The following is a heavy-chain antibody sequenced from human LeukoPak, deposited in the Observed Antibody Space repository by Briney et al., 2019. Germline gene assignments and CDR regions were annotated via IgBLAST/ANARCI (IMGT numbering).Heavy chain of an antibody. D-gene: IGHD6-13*01. V-gene: IGHV3-21*01. Sequence: GGSLRLSCAAPGFTFSDYSMNWVRQAPGKGLEWVSSISSGNNYIYYADSVKGRFTISRDNAKNSLYLQMNSLRAEDTAVYYCARFIAAPYYFDYWGRGTLVTVSS. CDR3: ARFIAAPYYFDY. CDR1: GFTFSDYS. CDR2: ISSGNNYI. J-gene: IGHJ4*02.